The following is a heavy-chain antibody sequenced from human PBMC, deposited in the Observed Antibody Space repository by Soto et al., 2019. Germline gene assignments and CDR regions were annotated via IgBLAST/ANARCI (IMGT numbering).Heavy chain of an antibody. Sequence: QVQLVESGGGVVQPGRSLRLSCAASGFTFSSYGIHWVRQAPGKGLEWVAVISYDGSNKYYADSVKGRFTISRDNSKTTLYLQMNSLRAEDTAVYYCAQLPSYIWGSYRDDAFDIWGQGTMVTVSS. D-gene: IGHD3-16*02. CDR2: ISYDGSNK. J-gene: IGHJ3*02. CDR3: AQLPSYIWGSYRDDAFDI. CDR1: GFTFSSYG. V-gene: IGHV3-30*03.